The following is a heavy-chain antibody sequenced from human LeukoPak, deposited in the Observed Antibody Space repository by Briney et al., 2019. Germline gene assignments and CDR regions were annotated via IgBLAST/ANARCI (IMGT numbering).Heavy chain of an antibody. Sequence: GSLILSCAASGFTFSNYAMNWVRQAPGKGLEWGSGISGGGASRDYADSVKGRFTISRDNSKNTVLLQMDSLRAEDTAIYYCTKRSGVYSDNSGFFDYWGQGSLVTVSS. CDR3: TKRSGVYSDNSGFFDY. J-gene: IGHJ4*02. V-gene: IGHV3-23*01. CDR1: GFTFSNYA. D-gene: IGHD1-26*01. CDR2: ISGGGASR.